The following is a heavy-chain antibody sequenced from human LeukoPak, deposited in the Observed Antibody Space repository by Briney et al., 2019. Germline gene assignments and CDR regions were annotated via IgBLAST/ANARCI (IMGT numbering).Heavy chain of an antibody. CDR2: IYTSGST. V-gene: IGHV4-61*02. J-gene: IGHJ6*03. CDR3: AYGSGYYYYYYYMDV. CDR1: GGSISSGSYS. Sequence: PSESLSLTCTVAGGSISSGSYSWSWIRQPAGKGLEWIGRIYTSGSTNYNPSLKSRVTISVDTSKNQFSLKLSSVPAADTAVYYCAYGSGYYYYYYYMDVWGKGTTVTVSS. D-gene: IGHD3-10*01.